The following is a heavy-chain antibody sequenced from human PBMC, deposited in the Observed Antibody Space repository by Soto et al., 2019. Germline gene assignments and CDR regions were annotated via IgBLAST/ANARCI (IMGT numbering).Heavy chain of an antibody. CDR1: GYTFTSYG. J-gene: IGHJ6*02. V-gene: IGHV1-18*01. D-gene: IGHD3-3*01. Sequence: ASVKVSCKASGYTFTSYGISWVRQAPGQGLEWMGWISAYNGDTNYAQKHQGRVTMTTDTSTSTAYMGLRSLRSDDTAVYYCARESYPARTGSGYYTPYYYGMDVWGQGTTVTVSS. CDR2: ISAYNGDT. CDR3: ARESYPARTGSGYYTPYYYGMDV.